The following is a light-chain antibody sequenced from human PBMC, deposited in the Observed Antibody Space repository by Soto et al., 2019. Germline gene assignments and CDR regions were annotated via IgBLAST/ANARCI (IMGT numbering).Light chain of an antibody. Sequence: DIQMTQSPSSLSASVGDRVTITCQASQDISNYLNWYQQKPGKAPKLLIYDASNLETGVPSRFSGSGSGTDFTFTISSLQHEDIATYYCQQYDNLSLTFGGGNKVDIK. V-gene: IGKV1-33*01. CDR1: QDISNY. J-gene: IGKJ4*01. CDR3: QQYDNLSLT. CDR2: DAS.